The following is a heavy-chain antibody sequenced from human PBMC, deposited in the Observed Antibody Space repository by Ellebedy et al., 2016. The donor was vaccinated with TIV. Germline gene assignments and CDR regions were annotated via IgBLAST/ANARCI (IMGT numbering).Heavy chain of an antibody. D-gene: IGHD7-27*01. CDR3: ARGLGYFDY. CDR2: TNNNGDI. Sequence: MPGGSLRLSCTVSGDSISSSTYYWGWIRQPPGKGLEWIGSTNNNGDIYYNPSLKSRVTISVDTSKNHFSLKVTSVTAADTAVYYCARGLGYFDYWGQGTLVTVSS. CDR1: GDSISSSTYY. V-gene: IGHV4-39*07. J-gene: IGHJ4*02.